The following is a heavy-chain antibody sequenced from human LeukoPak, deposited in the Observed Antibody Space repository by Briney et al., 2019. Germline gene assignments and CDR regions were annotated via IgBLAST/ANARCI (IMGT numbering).Heavy chain of an antibody. CDR3: AKFPLETGAFDI. V-gene: IGHV3-23*01. CDR1: GFTFSSYA. J-gene: IGHJ3*02. CDR2: ISGSGGST. Sequence: GGSLRLSCAASGFTFSSYAMSWVRHAPGKGLEWVSAISGSGGSTYYADSVKGRFTISRDNSKNTLYLQMNSLRAEDTAVYYCAKFPLETGAFDIWGQGTMVTVSS.